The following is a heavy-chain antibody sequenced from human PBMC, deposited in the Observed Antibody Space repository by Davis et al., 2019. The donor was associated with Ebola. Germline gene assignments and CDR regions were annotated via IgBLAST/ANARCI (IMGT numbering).Heavy chain of an antibody. J-gene: IGHJ6*02. CDR3: AKGGARYFYHYYGMDV. CDR1: GFTFSNYA. V-gene: IGHV3-23*01. Sequence: GESLKISCAASGFTFSNYAMSWVRQAPGKGLEWVSGISGSGATTYYADSVKGRFTISRDNSKNTLYLQMNSLGADDTALYYCAKGGARYFYHYYGMDVWGQGTTVTVSS. D-gene: IGHD2/OR15-2a*01. CDR2: ISGSGATT.